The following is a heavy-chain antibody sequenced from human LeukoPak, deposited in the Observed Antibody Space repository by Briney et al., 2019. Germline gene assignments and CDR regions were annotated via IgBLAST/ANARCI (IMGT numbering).Heavy chain of an antibody. CDR3: ARQWDIFDY. D-gene: IGHD1-26*01. J-gene: IGHJ4*02. CDR2: INHSGST. CDR1: GGSFSGYY. Sequence: PSETLSLTCAVYGGSFSGYYWSWIRQPPGKGLEWIGEINHSGSTNYNPSLKSRVTISVDTSKNQFSLKLGSVTAADTAVYYCARQWDIFDYWGQGTLVTVSS. V-gene: IGHV4-34*01.